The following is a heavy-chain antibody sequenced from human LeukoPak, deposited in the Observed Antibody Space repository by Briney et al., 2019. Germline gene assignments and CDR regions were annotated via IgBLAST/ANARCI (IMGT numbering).Heavy chain of an antibody. V-gene: IGHV3-53*01. CDR1: GFTVSSNY. CDR2: IYSGGST. D-gene: IGHD5-12*01. Sequence: SGGSLRLSCAASGFTVSSNYMSWVRQAPGKGLEWVSVIYSGGSTYYADSVKGRFTISRDNSKNTLYLQMNSLRAEDTAVYYCARMASGYDLGYYYYYMDVWGKGTTVTISS. CDR3: ARMASGYDLGYYYYYMDV. J-gene: IGHJ6*03.